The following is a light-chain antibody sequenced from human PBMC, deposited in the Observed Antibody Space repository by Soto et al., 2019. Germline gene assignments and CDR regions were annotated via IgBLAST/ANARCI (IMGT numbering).Light chain of an antibody. J-gene: IGKJ3*01. CDR2: DTS. CDR3: QQWSNWPLT. V-gene: IGKV3-11*01. CDR1: QTVGTY. Sequence: EIVLAQSPGTLSLSPGERATLSCRASQTVGTYLAWFQQKPGQAPRLLIFDTSNRATGIPARFSGRGSGTDFTLTISSLEPEDFAVYYCQQWSNWPLTFGPGTKVDI.